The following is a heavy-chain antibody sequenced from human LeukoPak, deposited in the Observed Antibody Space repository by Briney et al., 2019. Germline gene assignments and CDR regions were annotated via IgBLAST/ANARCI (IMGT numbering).Heavy chain of an antibody. V-gene: IGHV3-23*01. Sequence: GGSLRLSCVASGFTFSSYTMSWVRQAPGKGLEWVLTISGSGDRKLYADSVKGRFTISRDNFKNTLYLQMNSLRADDTALYHCAKDPNGDYIGAFDMWGQGTMVTVSS. CDR3: AKDPNGDYIGAFDM. J-gene: IGHJ3*02. D-gene: IGHD4-17*01. CDR1: GFTFSSYT. CDR2: ISGSGDRK.